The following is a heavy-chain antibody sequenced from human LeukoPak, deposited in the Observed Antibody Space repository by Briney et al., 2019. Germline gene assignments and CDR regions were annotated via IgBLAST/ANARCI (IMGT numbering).Heavy chain of an antibody. J-gene: IGHJ5*02. V-gene: IGHV1-8*01. CDR2: MNPNSGNT. CDR1: GYTFTSYD. D-gene: IGHD6-13*01. CDR3: ARGGNNFHSSFRPGAENWFDP. Sequence: AASVKVSCKASGYTFTSYDINWVRQATGQGLEWMGWMNPNSGNTGYAQKFQGRVTMTRNTSISTAYMELSSLRSEDTAVYYCARGGNNFHSSFRPGAENWFDPWGQGTLVTVSS.